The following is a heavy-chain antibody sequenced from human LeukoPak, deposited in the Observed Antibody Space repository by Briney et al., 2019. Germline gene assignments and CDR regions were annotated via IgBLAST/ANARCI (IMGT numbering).Heavy chain of an antibody. J-gene: IGHJ6*02. CDR3: ARESRVVALSGSGMDV. CDR2: IWHDETNK. Sequence: GGSLRLSCAASGFTFNTYVMHWVRQAPGKGLEWLAVIWHDETNKYYADSMKGRFTISRDNSKNTLFLQMNSLRAEDTAVYYCARESRVVALSGSGMDVWGQGTTVTVSS. V-gene: IGHV3-33*01. CDR1: GFTFNTYV. D-gene: IGHD2-15*01.